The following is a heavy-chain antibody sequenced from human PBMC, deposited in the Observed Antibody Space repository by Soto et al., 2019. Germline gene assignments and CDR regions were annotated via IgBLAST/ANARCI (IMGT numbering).Heavy chain of an antibody. J-gene: IGHJ4*02. CDR1: GFTFSSYW. D-gene: IGHD3-3*01. Sequence: PGGSLRLSCAASGFTFSSYWMSWVRQAPGKGLEWVAKIKQDGSEKYYVDSVKGRFTISRDNAKNSLYLQMNSLRAEDTAVYYCARDSSDFTYYDFRSGYYTGKLDYWGQGTLVTVSS. CDR2: IKQDGSEK. V-gene: IGHV3-7*01. CDR3: ARDSSDFTYYDFRSGYYTGKLDY.